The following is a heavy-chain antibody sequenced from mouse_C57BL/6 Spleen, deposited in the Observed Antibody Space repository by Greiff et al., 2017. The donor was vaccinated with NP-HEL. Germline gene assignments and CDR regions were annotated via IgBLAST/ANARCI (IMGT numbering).Heavy chain of an antibody. V-gene: IGHV1-52*01. CDR3: ARRKEKWGFDY. CDR1: GYTFTSYW. Sequence: VQLQQPGAELVRPGSSVKLSCKASGYTFTSYWMHWVKQRPIQGLEWIGNIDPSDSETHYNQKFKDKATLTVDKSSSTAYMQLSSLTSEDSAVYYCARRKEKWGFDYWGQGTTLTVSS. CDR2: IDPSDSET. J-gene: IGHJ2*01.